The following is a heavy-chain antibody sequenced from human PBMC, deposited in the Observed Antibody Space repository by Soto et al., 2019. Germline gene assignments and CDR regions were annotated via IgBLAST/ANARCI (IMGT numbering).Heavy chain of an antibody. V-gene: IGHV1-18*01. CDR3: ARDAAAWFGDPYGMDV. D-gene: IGHD3-10*01. Sequence: QVQLVQSGAEVKKPGASVKVSCKASGYTFTSYGLSWVRQAPGQGLEWMGWISAYNGNTNYAQKLQGRVTMTTDTATSTAYMELRSLRSDDTAVYYCARDAAAWFGDPYGMDVWGLGTTVTVSS. CDR1: GYTFTSYG. CDR2: ISAYNGNT. J-gene: IGHJ6*02.